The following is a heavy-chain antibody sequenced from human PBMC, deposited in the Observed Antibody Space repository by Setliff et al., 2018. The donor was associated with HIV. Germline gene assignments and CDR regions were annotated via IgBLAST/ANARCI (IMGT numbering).Heavy chain of an antibody. D-gene: IGHD2-8*02. CDR3: ARVSITYWYSIPRDYYYYMDV. V-gene: IGHV4-59*12. Sequence: SETLSLTCTASGGSISSYYWSWIRQPPGKGLEWIGYIYYSGSTNYNPSLKSRVTISVDKSRNQFSLKVSSVTAADTAVYYCARVSITYWYSIPRDYYYYMDVWGEGTTVTVSS. CDR1: GGSISSYY. J-gene: IGHJ6*03. CDR2: IYYSGST.